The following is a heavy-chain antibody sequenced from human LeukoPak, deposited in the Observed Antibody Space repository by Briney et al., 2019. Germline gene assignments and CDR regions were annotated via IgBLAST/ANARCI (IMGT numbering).Heavy chain of an antibody. CDR1: GGSFSGYY. CDR2: INHSGST. Sequence: PSETLSLTCAVYGGSFSGYYWSWIRQPPGKGLEWIGVINHSGSTNYNPSLKSRVTISVDTSKNQFSLKLSSVTAAGTAVYYCARSVWGSGSYSGSDYWGQGTLVTVSS. V-gene: IGHV4-34*01. CDR3: ARSVWGSGSYSGSDY. J-gene: IGHJ4*02. D-gene: IGHD3-10*01.